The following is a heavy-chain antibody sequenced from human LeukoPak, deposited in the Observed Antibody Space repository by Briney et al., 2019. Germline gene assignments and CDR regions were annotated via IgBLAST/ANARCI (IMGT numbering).Heavy chain of an antibody. Sequence: PSETLSLTCTVSGGSISSGDYYWSWIRQPPGKGLEWIGYIYYSGSTYYNPSLKSRVTISVDTSKNQFSLKLSSVTAADTAVYYCAREGRFGVVINYFDYWGQGTLVTVSS. V-gene: IGHV4-30-4*01. CDR2: IYYSGST. CDR1: GGSISSGDYY. CDR3: AREGRFGVVINYFDY. D-gene: IGHD3-3*01. J-gene: IGHJ4*02.